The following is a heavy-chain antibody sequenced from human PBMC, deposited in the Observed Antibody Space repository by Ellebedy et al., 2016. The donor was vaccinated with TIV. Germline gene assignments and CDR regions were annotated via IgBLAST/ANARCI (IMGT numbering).Heavy chain of an antibody. J-gene: IGHJ4*02. CDR1: GFSLTTSGVT. V-gene: IGHV2-5*01. CDR3: AHHYSSSWYPVY. CDR2: IYGNDDK. Sequence: SGPTLVKPTQTLTLTCTFSGFSLTTSGVTVGWVRQPPGEALEWLAFIYGNDDKRYSPSLRNRLTINKDTSKNQVVLTMTNMDPVDTATYYCAHHYSSSWYPVYWGQGTLVTVSS. D-gene: IGHD6-13*01.